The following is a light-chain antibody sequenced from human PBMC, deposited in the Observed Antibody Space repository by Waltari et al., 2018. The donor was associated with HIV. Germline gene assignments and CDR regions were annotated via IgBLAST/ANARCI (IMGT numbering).Light chain of an antibody. Sequence: SYDLTQTPSVSVSPGQTARINCSRGSLPSKSYSWYRQKAGQATVLLIYRDIQRPSGIPERISGSGSGTGITLTISGVQPEDEADYFCQSTDYDGTWVFGGGTKLTVL. V-gene: IGLV3-25*03. CDR2: RDI. CDR3: QSTDYDGTWV. J-gene: IGLJ3*02. CDR1: SLPSKS.